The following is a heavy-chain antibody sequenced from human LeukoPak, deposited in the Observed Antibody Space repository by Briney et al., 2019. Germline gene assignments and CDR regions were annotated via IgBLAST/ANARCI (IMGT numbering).Heavy chain of an antibody. CDR2: IYYSGST. D-gene: IGHD3-22*01. Sequence: SGTLSLTCAVSGGSISSSNWWSWVRQPPGKGLEWIGYIYYSGSTNYNPSLKSRVTISVDTSKNQFSLKLSSVTAADTAVYYCARADSSGYVSSDCWGQGTLVTVSS. J-gene: IGHJ4*02. V-gene: IGHV4-4*02. CDR3: ARADSSGYVSSDC. CDR1: GGSISSSNW.